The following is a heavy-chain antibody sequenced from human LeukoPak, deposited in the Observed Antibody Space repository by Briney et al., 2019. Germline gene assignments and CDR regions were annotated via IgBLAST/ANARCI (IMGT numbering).Heavy chain of an antibody. CDR2: IYSSGST. Sequence: GGSLRLSCAGSGFIVSDSYISWVRQGPGKGLEWVSAIYSSGSTDYADSVRGRFTIARDTSKNMVYLQMNSLTAEDTAIYYCARRTGAAPGEFFLHWGQGTLVTVSS. J-gene: IGHJ1*01. V-gene: IGHV3-53*01. CDR3: ARRTGAAPGEFFLH. D-gene: IGHD6-19*01. CDR1: GFIVSDSY.